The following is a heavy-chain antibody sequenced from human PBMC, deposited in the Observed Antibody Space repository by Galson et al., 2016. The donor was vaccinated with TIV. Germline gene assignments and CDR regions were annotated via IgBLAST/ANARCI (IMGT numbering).Heavy chain of an antibody. CDR2: IIPVLGIK. CDR3: ARADGQCSSGSCYLVDY. Sequence: SVKLSCKASGGTFTNFAISWVRQAPGQGLEWMGRIIPVLGIKNYAQTVQGRVTISADTSTSTAYLEVNSLRSDDTAVYDGARADGQCSSGSCYLVDYWGQGSLVTVSS. D-gene: IGHD2-15*01. J-gene: IGHJ4*02. CDR1: GGTFTNFA. V-gene: IGHV1-69*04.